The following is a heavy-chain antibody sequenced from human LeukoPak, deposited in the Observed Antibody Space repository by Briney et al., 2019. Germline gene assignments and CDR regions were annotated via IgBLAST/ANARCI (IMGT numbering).Heavy chain of an antibody. CDR1: GFTFSDYY. Sequence: GGSLRLSCAASGFTFSDYYMSWIRQAPGKGLEWVSYISSSGSTIYYADSVKGRFTISRDNAKNSLYLQMNSQGAEDTAVYYCARFPCGGDCSRDVAFDIWGQGTMVTVSS. CDR2: ISSSGSTI. D-gene: IGHD2-21*02. J-gene: IGHJ3*02. V-gene: IGHV3-11*04. CDR3: ARFPCGGDCSRDVAFDI.